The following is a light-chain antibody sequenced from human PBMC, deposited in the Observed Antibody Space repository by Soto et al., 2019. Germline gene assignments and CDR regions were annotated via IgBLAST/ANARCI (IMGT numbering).Light chain of an antibody. CDR2: EGS. Sequence: QSVLTQPASVSGSPGQSITISCTGTSSDVGSYNLVSWYQQHPGKAPKLMIYEGSKRPSGVSNRFSGSKSGNTASLTISGLQAEDEADYYCCSYAGSSTHYVFGTGTKATV. CDR1: SSDVGSYNL. CDR3: CSYAGSSTHYV. J-gene: IGLJ1*01. V-gene: IGLV2-23*01.